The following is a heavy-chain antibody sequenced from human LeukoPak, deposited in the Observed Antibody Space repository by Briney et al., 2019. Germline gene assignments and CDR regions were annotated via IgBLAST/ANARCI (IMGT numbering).Heavy chain of an antibody. CDR2: IRSKAYGGTT. Sequence: GGSLRLSCTASGFTFGDYAMSWVRQAPGKGLEWVGFIRSKAYGGTTEYAASVKGRFTISRDDSKSIAYLQMNSLKTEDTAVYYCTRDDGSYYDFWSGYPDFDYWGQGTLVTVSS. V-gene: IGHV3-49*04. CDR1: GFTFGDYA. J-gene: IGHJ4*02. CDR3: TRDDGSYYDFWSGYPDFDY. D-gene: IGHD3-3*01.